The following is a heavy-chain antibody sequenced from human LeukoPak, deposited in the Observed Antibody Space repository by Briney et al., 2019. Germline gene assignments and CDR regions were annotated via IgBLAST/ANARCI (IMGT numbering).Heavy chain of an antibody. Sequence: PPETLSLTRTVSRGSTSSYYWSSICQPPRKGQERRGYIYYSGSTNYNPSLKSRVTISVDTSKNQFSLKLSSVTAADTAVYYCARLDGGFGLSSSWYTYWGQGTLVAVSS. CDR1: RGSTSSYY. CDR3: ARLDGGFGLSSSWYTY. V-gene: IGHV4-59*08. D-gene: IGHD6-13*01. CDR2: IYYSGST. J-gene: IGHJ4*02.